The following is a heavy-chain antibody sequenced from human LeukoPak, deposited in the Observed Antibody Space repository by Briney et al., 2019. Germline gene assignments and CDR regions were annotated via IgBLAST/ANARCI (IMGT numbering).Heavy chain of an antibody. J-gene: IGHJ4*02. V-gene: IGHV3-74*01. CDR1: GFTFSSYW. D-gene: IGHD6-6*01. CDR3: AREGHSSSSIGGFDY. Sequence: PGGSLRLSCAASGFTFSSYWMHWVRQAPGKGLVWASRINSDGSSISYADSVKGRFTISRDNAKNTLYLQMNSLRAEDTAAYYCAREGHSSSSIGGFDYWGQGTLVTVSS. CDR2: INSDGSSI.